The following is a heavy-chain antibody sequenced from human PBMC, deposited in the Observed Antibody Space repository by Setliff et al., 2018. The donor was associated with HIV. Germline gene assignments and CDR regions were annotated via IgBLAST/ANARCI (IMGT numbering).Heavy chain of an antibody. V-gene: IGHV3-48*01. D-gene: IGHD3-16*02. CDR1: GFTFSSYS. J-gene: IGHJ4*02. Sequence: GGSLRLSCAASGFTFSSYSMNWVRQAPGKGLEWVSYIRSSSGTIFYADSVRGRFTISRDNSKNTVYLQMNSLRVEDTAVYYCARELYREWDYWGQGTLVTVSS. CDR3: ARELYREWDY. CDR2: IRSSSGTI.